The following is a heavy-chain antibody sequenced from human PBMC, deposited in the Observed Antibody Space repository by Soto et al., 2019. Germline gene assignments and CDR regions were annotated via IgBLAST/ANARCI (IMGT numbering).Heavy chain of an antibody. Sequence: QVQLVQSGAEVKKPGASVKVSCKASGYTFTGYYMHWVRQAPGQGLEWMGWINPNSGGTNYAQKFQGWVTMTRDTSISTACMELSRLRSDDTAVYYCARDKYSSSWAGDYYYGMDVWGQGTTVTVSS. CDR3: ARDKYSSSWAGDYYYGMDV. CDR1: GYTFTGYY. CDR2: INPNSGGT. D-gene: IGHD6-6*01. V-gene: IGHV1-2*04. J-gene: IGHJ6*02.